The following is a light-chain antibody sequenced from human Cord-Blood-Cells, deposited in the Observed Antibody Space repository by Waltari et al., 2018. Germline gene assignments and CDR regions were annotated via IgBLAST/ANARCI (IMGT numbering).Light chain of an antibody. V-gene: IGLV2-14*01. J-gene: IGLJ3*02. CDR3: SSYTSSSTWV. Sequence: SALTQPAPVPGSPEPSTPIPCTGASSDVGGYNDVSWYQQHPGKAPKLIIYDVSNRPSGVSKRFSGSKSGNTASLTISGLQAEDEADYYCSSYTSSSTWVFGGGTKLTVL. CDR2: DVS. CDR1: SSDVGGYND.